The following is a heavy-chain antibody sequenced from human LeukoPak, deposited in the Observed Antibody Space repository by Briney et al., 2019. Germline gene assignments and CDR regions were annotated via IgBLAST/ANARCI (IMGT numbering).Heavy chain of an antibody. D-gene: IGHD3-22*01. J-gene: IGHJ4*02. V-gene: IGHV3-23*01. Sequence: GGSLRLSCAASGFTFSSYAMSWVRQAPGKGLEWVSAISGSGGSTYYADSVKGRFTISRDNSKNTLYLQMNSLRAEDTAVYYCARGPYYDSSGYPLRYWGQGTLVTVSS. CDR3: ARGPYYDSSGYPLRY. CDR2: ISGSGGST. CDR1: GFTFSSYA.